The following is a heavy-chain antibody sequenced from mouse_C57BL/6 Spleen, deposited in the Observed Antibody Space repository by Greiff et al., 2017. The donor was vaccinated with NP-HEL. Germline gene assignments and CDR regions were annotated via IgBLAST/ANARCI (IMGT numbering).Heavy chain of an antibody. D-gene: IGHD2-1*01. CDR2: IYPGDGDT. CDR1: GYAFSSYW. V-gene: IGHV1-80*01. CDR3: ARTGAIYYGNYEDY. J-gene: IGHJ2*01. Sequence: VQLQQSGAELVKPGASVKISCKASGYAFSSYWMNWVKQRPGKGLEWIGQIYPGDGDTNYNGKFKGKATLTADKSSSTAYMQLSSLTSEDSAVYFCARTGAIYYGNYEDYWGQGTTLTVSS.